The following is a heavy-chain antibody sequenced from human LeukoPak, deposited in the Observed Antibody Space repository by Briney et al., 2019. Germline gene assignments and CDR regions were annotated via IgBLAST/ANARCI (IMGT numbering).Heavy chain of an antibody. V-gene: IGHV3-53*01. CDR3: ARDTGSSGWHNFDY. CDR1: GFTVSSNY. CDR2: IYSGGST. Sequence: GGSLRLSCAASGFTVSSNYMSRVRQAPGKGLEWVSVIYSGGSTYYADSVKGRFTISRDNSKNTLYLQMNSLRAEDTAVYYCARDTGSSGWHNFDYWGQGTLVTVSS. D-gene: IGHD6-19*01. J-gene: IGHJ4*02.